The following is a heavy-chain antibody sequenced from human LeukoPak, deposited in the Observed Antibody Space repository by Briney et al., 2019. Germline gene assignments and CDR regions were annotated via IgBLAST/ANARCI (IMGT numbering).Heavy chain of an antibody. CDR2: ISTGGANT. D-gene: IGHD1-1*01. CDR3: ATTKEARRYFDY. CDR1: GFIFSSYA. Sequence: GGSLRLSCAGSGFIFSSYALSWVRQAPGKGLEWVSAISTGGANTYYAVSVRCRFTISRDNSKNTLYLQMNTLRAEDTAVYYCATTKEARRYFDYWGQGTLVTVSS. J-gene: IGHJ4*02. V-gene: IGHV3-23*01.